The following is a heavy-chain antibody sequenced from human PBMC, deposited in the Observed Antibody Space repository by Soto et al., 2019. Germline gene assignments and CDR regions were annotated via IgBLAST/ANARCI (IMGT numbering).Heavy chain of an antibody. CDR1: GYTFTSYD. CDR3: ARAGVRGNAILDYYYYYYMDV. D-gene: IGHD2-8*01. J-gene: IGHJ6*03. V-gene: IGHV1-8*01. Sequence: ASVKVSCKASGYTFTSYDINWVRQAPGQGLEWMGWMNPNSGNTGYAQKFQGRVTMTRNTSISTAYMELSSLRSEDTAVYYCARAGVRGNAILDYYYYYYMDVWGKGTAVTVSS. CDR2: MNPNSGNT.